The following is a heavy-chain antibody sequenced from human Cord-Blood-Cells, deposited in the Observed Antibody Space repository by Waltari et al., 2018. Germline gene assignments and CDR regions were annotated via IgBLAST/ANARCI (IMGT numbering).Heavy chain of an antibody. CDR1: GGSFSGYY. CDR3: ARRTDWNYYDSSGYYYFDY. V-gene: IGHV4-34*01. D-gene: IGHD3-22*01. J-gene: IGHJ4*02. CDR2: INHSGST. Sequence: QVQLQQWGAGLLKSSETLSLTCAVYGGSFSGYYWSWIRQPPGKGLEWIGEINHSGSTNYNPSLKSRVTISVDTSKNQFSLKLSSVTAADTAVYYCARRTDWNYYDSSGYYYFDYWGQGTLVTVSS.